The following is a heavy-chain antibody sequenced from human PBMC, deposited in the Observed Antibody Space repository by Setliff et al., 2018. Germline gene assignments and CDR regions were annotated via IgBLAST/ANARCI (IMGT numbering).Heavy chain of an antibody. J-gene: IGHJ4*02. Sequence: ASVKVSCKASGYTFTGYYMHWVRQAPGQGLEWMGWINPNSGGTNYAQKFQGRVTMTRDTSTSTVYMELSSLRSEDTAVYYCATFRRDGYNRDYWGQGTLVTVSS. D-gene: IGHD5-12*01. V-gene: IGHV1-2*02. CDR2: INPNSGGT. CDR1: GYTFTGYY. CDR3: ATFRRDGYNRDY.